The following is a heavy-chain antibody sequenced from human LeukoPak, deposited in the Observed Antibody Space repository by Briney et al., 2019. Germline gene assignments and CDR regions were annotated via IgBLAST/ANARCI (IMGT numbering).Heavy chain of an antibody. Sequence: GGSLRLSCAASGFTFSSYSMNWVRQAPGKGLEWVSHISSSSSTLYYADSVKGRFTISRDYAKNSLYLQMNSLRAEDTAVYYCARDSYGDHYLDYWGQGPLVTVSS. D-gene: IGHD4-17*01. V-gene: IGHV3-48*01. CDR3: ARDSYGDHYLDY. CDR1: GFTFSSYS. J-gene: IGHJ4*02. CDR2: ISSSSSTL.